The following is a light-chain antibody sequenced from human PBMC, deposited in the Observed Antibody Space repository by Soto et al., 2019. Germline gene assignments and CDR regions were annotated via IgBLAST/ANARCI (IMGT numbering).Light chain of an antibody. V-gene: IGKV1-5*03. J-gene: IGKJ1*01. CDR2: KAS. CDR1: QSISIW. Sequence: DIPMTQSPSTLSASVGDRVAITCRASQSISIWLAWYQQKPGKAPKLLIYKASSLESGVPSRFSGSGSGTEFTLNISSLQPDDFATYYCQQYNNYSWTFGQGTKVEIK. CDR3: QQYNNYSWT.